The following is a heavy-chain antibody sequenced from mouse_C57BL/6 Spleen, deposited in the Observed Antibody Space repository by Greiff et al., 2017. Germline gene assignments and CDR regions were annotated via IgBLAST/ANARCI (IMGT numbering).Heavy chain of an antibody. CDR3: ASLTGTGDY. Sequence: VQLQQPGAELVMPGASVKLSCKASGYTFTSYWMHWVKQRPGQGLEWIGEIDPSDSYTNYNQKFKGKSTLTVDKSSSTAYMQLSSLTSEDSAVYYCASLTGTGDYWGQGTTLTVSS. CDR2: IDPSDSYT. CDR1: GYTFTSYW. J-gene: IGHJ2*01. V-gene: IGHV1-69*01. D-gene: IGHD4-1*01.